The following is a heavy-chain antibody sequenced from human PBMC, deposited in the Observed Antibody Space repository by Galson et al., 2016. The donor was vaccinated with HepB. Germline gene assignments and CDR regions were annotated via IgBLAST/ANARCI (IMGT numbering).Heavy chain of an antibody. J-gene: IGHJ4*02. CDR1: GFTFSNAW. D-gene: IGHD2-2*01. CDR3: NTLTPTAAIDY. V-gene: IGHV3-15*01. CDR2: IKGETDGGST. Sequence: SLRLSCAASGFTFSNAWMNWVRQAPGKGPEWVGRIKGETDGGSTDYAAPVKGRFTISKDDSKNTLYLQMNSLKTEDTAVYYCNTLTPTAAIDYWGQGALVTVSS.